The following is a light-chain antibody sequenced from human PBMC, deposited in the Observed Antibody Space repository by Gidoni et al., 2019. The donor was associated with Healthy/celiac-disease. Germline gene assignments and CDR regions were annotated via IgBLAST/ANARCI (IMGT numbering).Light chain of an antibody. V-gene: IGKV1-39*01. CDR1: QSISSY. CDR2: AAS. J-gene: IGKJ2*01. Sequence: DIQMTQSPSSLSASVGDRVTITCRASQSISSYLNCYQQKPGKAPKLLIYAASSLQSGDPSRFSGSGSGTDFTLTISSLQPEDFATYYCQQSYSTPRTFGQGTKLEIK. CDR3: QQSYSTPRT.